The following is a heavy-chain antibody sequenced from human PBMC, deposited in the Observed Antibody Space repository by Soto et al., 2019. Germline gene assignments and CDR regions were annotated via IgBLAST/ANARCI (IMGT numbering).Heavy chain of an antibody. CDR1: GYTFTSYA. V-gene: IGHV1-3*01. J-gene: IGHJ1*01. Sequence: ASVKVSCKASGYTFTSYAMHWVRQAPGQRLEWMGWINAGNGNTKYSQKFQGRVTITRDTSASTAYMELSSLRSEDTAVYYCARDGYSSSWRNSWYFQHWGQGTLVTVS. CDR3: ARDGYSSSWRNSWYFQH. D-gene: IGHD6-13*01. CDR2: INAGNGNT.